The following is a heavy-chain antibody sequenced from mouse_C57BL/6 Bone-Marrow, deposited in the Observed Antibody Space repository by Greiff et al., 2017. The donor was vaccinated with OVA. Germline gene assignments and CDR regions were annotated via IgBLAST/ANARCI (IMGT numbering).Heavy chain of an antibody. CDR1: GYTFTSYW. CDR2: IDPSDSYT. J-gene: IGHJ1*03. D-gene: IGHD1-1*01. CDR3: AYYYGSRSYWYFDV. V-gene: IGHV1-69*01. Sequence: QVQLQQSGAELVMPGASVKLSCKASGYTFTSYWMHWVKQRPGQGLEWIGEIDPSDSYTNYNQKFKGKSTLTVDKSSSTAYMQLSSLTSEDSAVYYCAYYYGSRSYWYFDVWGTGTTVTVSS.